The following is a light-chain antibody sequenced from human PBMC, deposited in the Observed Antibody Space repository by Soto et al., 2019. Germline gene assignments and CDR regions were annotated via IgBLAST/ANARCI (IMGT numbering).Light chain of an antibody. CDR1: QSVSSSY. Sequence: EIVLTQSPGTLSLSPGERATLSCRASQSVSSSYLAWHQQKPGQAPRLLIYAASNRATGIPDRFSGSGSGTDFTLTISRLEPEDFAVYYCQQYSSSAPITFGQGTRLEMK. CDR2: AAS. V-gene: IGKV3-20*01. CDR3: QQYSSSAPIT. J-gene: IGKJ5*01.